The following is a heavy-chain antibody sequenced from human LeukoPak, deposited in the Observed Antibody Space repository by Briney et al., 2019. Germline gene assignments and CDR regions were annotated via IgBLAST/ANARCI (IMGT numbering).Heavy chain of an antibody. CDR2: IYYSGST. CDR3: ARESSVGPYDSSGYYYGDYYYMDV. V-gene: IGHV4-59*01. Sequence: SETLSLTCTVSGGSISSYYWSWIRQPAGKGLEWIGYIYYSGSTNYNPSLKSRVTISVDTSKSQFSLKLSSVTAADTAVYYCARESSVGPYDSSGYYYGDYYYMDVWGKGTTVTISS. CDR1: GGSISSYY. D-gene: IGHD3-22*01. J-gene: IGHJ6*03.